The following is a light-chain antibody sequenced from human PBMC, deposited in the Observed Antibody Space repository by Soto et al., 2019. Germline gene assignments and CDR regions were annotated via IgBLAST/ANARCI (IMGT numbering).Light chain of an antibody. CDR3: AAWDDSRNGWV. CDR1: SSNIGSNI. V-gene: IGLV1-44*01. Sequence: QSVLTQPPSASGTPGQRVTMSCSGSSSNIGSNIVNWYQQLPGTAPKLLIYTNNQRPSGVPDRFSGSKSGTSASLAISGHQSEDDADYYCAAWDDSRNGWVFGGGTKLTVL. J-gene: IGLJ3*02. CDR2: TNN.